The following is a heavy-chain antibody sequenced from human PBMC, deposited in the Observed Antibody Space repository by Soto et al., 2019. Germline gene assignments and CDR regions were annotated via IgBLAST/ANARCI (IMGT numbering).Heavy chain of an antibody. D-gene: IGHD3-3*02. Sequence: EVQLVESGGGLVKPGGSLRLSCAASGFTFSNAWMSWVRQAPGKGLEWVGRINSKTDGGTTDYAAPVKDRFTISRDDSNNTLYLQMNSLKTEDTAVYYCNTDPFGGGIFGVVIRYYYMDVWGKGTTVTVSS. CDR2: INSKTDGGTT. CDR1: GFTFSNAW. V-gene: IGHV3-15*01. CDR3: NTDPFGGGIFGVVIRYYYMDV. J-gene: IGHJ6*03.